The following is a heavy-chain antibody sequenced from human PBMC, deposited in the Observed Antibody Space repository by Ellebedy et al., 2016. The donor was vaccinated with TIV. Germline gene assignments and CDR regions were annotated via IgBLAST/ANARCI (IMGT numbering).Heavy chain of an antibody. J-gene: IGHJ4*02. CDR3: ARARVMVRGVVTVLYYFDY. CDR2: MNPNSGNT. D-gene: IGHD3-10*01. Sequence: ASVKVSXXASGYTFTSYDINWVRQATGQGLEWMGWMNPNSGNTGYAQKFQGRVTMTRNTSISTAYMELSSLRSEDTAVYYCARARVMVRGVVTVLYYFDYWGQGTLVTVSS. V-gene: IGHV1-8*01. CDR1: GYTFTSYD.